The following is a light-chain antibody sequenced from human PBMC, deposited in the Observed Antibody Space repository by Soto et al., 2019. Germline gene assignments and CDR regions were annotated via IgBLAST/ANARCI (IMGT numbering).Light chain of an antibody. CDR3: QEYNTWPWT. V-gene: IGKV3-15*01. CDR1: QSVNSN. CDR2: GAS. Sequence: ETVMTQSPHPLSVSPGGRATLARRASQSVNSNLAWYQQKLGQAPRVLIYGASTRATGIPDRFSGSGSGTEFILTISSLQSEDFAVYYCQEYNTWPWTFGQGTKVDIK. J-gene: IGKJ1*01.